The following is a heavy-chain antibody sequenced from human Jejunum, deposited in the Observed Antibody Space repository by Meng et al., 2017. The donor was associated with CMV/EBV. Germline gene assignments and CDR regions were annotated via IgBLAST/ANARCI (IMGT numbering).Heavy chain of an antibody. Sequence: QVHLRKSGVKLRKPGASVKSSCKASGYTFGGNYIHWVRQAPGQGLEYMGWIKPNTGSIKYVEKFQGRVTMTRDTSTNTAYMELTRLISDDTAVYYCARDRDGYNTFDYWGQGTLVTVSS. D-gene: IGHD5-24*01. CDR3: ARDRDGYNTFDY. CDR1: GYTFGGNY. J-gene: IGHJ4*02. V-gene: IGHV1-2*02. CDR2: IKPNTGSI.